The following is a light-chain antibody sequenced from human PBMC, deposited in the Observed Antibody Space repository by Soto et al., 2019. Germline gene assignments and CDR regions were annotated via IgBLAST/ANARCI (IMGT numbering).Light chain of an antibody. CDR1: QSISGR. J-gene: IGKJ1*01. CDR2: DAS. V-gene: IGKV1-5*01. Sequence: DIQMTQSPSTLSASVGDTVTVTCRASQSISGRLAWYQQKPGEAPHLIVYDASTLENGVSSRFSGSGSGTDFTLTISSLQPEDFATYYCQQSYSTRSWTFGQGTKVDIK. CDR3: QQSYSTRSWT.